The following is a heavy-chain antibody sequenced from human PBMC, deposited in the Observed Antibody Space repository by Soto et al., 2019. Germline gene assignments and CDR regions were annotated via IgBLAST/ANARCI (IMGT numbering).Heavy chain of an antibody. CDR3: ARDAGYYDSSGFRGDAFDI. D-gene: IGHD3-22*01. CDR1: GFTFSSYW. Sequence: GGSLRLSCAASGFTFSSYWMSWVRQAPGKGLEWVANIKQDGSEKYYVDSVKGRFTISRDNAKNSLYLQMNSLRAEDTAVYYCARDAGYYDSSGFRGDAFDIGGQGTMGTVSS. V-gene: IGHV3-7*01. J-gene: IGHJ3*02. CDR2: IKQDGSEK.